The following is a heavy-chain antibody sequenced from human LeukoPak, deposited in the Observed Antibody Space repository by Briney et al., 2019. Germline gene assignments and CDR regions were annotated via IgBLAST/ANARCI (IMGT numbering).Heavy chain of an antibody. Sequence: GGSLRLSCAASGFTFSSYGMHWVRQAPGKGLEWVAFIRYDGSNKYYADSVKGRFTISRDNSKNTLYLQMNSLRAEDTAVYYCAKALDYGYYYYYYMDVWDKGTTVTVSS. D-gene: IGHD4-17*01. J-gene: IGHJ6*03. CDR2: IRYDGSNK. CDR3: AKALDYGYYYYYYMDV. V-gene: IGHV3-30*02. CDR1: GFTFSSYG.